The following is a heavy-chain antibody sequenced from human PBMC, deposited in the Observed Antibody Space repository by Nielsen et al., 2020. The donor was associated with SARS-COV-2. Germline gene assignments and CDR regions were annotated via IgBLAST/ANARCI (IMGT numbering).Heavy chain of an antibody. CDR3: ARGSSGHRGGRFDY. CDR2: ISTASSSI. Sequence: GESLKISCAASGFTFSDYNMNWVRQAPGKGLEWLSYISTASSSIYYAASVKGRFTISRDNSKNTLYVEMNSLRAEDTAVYYCARGSSGHRGGRFDYWGQGTLVTVSS. V-gene: IGHV3-48*01. D-gene: IGHD3-22*01. CDR1: GFTFSDYN. J-gene: IGHJ4*02.